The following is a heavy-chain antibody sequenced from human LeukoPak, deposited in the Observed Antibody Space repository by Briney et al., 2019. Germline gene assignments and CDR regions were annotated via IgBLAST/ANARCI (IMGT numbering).Heavy chain of an antibody. CDR2: IYSDNT. J-gene: IGHJ4*02. V-gene: IGHV3-53*01. CDR1: GFTFSNYA. CDR3: ARRAGAYSHPYDY. Sequence: GGSLRLSCAASGFTFSNYAMSWVRQAPGKGLEWVSFIYSDNTHYSDSVKGRFTISRDNSKNTLYLRMNSLRAEDTAVYYCARRAGAYSHPYDYWGQGTLVTVSS. D-gene: IGHD4/OR15-4a*01.